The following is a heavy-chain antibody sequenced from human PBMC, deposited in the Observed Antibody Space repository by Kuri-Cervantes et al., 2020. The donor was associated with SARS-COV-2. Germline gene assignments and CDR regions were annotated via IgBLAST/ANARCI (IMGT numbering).Heavy chain of an antibody. J-gene: IGHJ4*02. CDR2: GFYSWTT. CDR3: VRDHDYGSRNKFDF. V-gene: IGHV4-39*02. Sequence: SETLSLTCTVSHEPLYSSSHFWGWIRQSPGKGLEWIGSGFYSWTTYYNPSLQSRVTVSVDLSKNQFSLSLQSVTAADTAVYYCVRDHDYGSRNKFDFWGPGALDTVSS. CDR1: HEPLYSSSHF. D-gene: IGHD6-13*01.